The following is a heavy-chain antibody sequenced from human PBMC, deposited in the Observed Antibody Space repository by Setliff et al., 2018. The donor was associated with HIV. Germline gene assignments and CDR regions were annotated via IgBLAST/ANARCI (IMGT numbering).Heavy chain of an antibody. CDR3: TRDHRFVDRYPDW. V-gene: IGHV3-49*04. D-gene: IGHD3-9*01. Sequence: GGSLRLSCEGSGFTFTDAWMSWVRQAPGKGLEWVGFIRTNARGGATEYAASVKGRFTISRDDSKSIAYLQMSSLKIEDTDVYYCTRDHRFVDRYPDWWGQGTLVTVSS. CDR2: IRTNARGGAT. J-gene: IGHJ4*02. CDR1: GFTFTDAW.